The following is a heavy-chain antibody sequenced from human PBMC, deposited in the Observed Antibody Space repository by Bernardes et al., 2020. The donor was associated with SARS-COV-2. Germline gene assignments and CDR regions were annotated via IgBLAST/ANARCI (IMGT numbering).Heavy chain of an antibody. CDR3: ARELVNYYYGDFDY. V-gene: IGHV3-48*03. CDR2: IRKYGSTI. CDR1: GFTFSDFE. Sequence: GGSLRLSCVASGFTFSDFEMNWVRQAPGKGLEWVSYIRKYGSTIYYADSVKGRFTVSRDDAKNSLYLQMNSLRAEDTAVYYCARELVNYYYGDFDYWGQGTLVTVSS. J-gene: IGHJ4*02. D-gene: IGHD3-22*01.